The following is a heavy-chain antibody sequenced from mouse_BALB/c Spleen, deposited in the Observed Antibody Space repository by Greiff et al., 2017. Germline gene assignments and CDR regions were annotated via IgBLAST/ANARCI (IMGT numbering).Heavy chain of an antibody. CDR3: ARASRRYGNPYAMDY. CDR1: GFSLTGYG. D-gene: IGHD2-10*02. CDR2: IWGDGST. J-gene: IGHJ4*01. Sequence: VKLQESGPGLVAPSQSLSITCTVSGFSLTGYGVNWVRQPPGKGLEWLGMIWGDGSTDYNSALKSRLSISKDNSKSQVFLKMNSLQTDDTARYYCARASRRYGNPYAMDYWGQGTSVTVSS. V-gene: IGHV2-6-7*01.